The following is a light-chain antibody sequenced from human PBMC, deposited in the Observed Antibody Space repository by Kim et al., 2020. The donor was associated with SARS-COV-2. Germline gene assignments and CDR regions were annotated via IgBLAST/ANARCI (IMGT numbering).Light chain of an antibody. J-gene: IGKJ4*01. V-gene: IGKV4-1*01. CDR3: QQYFTTPLT. CDR1: QSVLYSSDNKNY. Sequence: ATINCKSSQSVLYSSDNKNYLAWYQQKPGQPPKLLIYWASTRESGVPDRFSGSGSGTDFTLTISSLQAEDVAVYYCQQYFTTPLTFGGGTKVDIK. CDR2: WAS.